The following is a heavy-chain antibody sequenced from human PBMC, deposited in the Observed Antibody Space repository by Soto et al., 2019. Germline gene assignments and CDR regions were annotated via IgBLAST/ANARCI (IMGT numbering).Heavy chain of an antibody. J-gene: IGHJ4*02. CDR1: GFTFSSFG. D-gene: IGHD3-22*01. CDR2: VNGGGDST. Sequence: GGSLRLSCTASGFTFSSFGMTWVRQAPGKGLEWVSTVNGGGDSTHYADSVKGRFSIFRDNAKNSLYLQMNSLRAEDTAVYYCARDGDSSGYYYPLGYWGQGTLVTVSS. CDR3: ARDGDSSGYYYPLGY. V-gene: IGHV3-23*01.